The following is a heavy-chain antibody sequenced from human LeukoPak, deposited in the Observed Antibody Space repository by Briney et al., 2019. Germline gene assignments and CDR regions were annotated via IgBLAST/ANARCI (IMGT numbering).Heavy chain of an antibody. CDR3: ARDRSFYYYDSSGYNY. Sequence: ASVKVSCKASGYTFTNYGINWVRQAPGQGLEWMGWISAYNGYTNYAQKLQGRVTMTTDTSTNTAYMELRSLRSDDTAVYYCARDRSFYYYDSSGYNYCGQGTLVTVSS. V-gene: IGHV1-18*01. CDR1: GYTFTNYG. CDR2: ISAYNGYT. D-gene: IGHD3-22*01. J-gene: IGHJ4*02.